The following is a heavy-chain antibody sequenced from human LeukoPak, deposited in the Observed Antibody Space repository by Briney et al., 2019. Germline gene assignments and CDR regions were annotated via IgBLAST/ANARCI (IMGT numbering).Heavy chain of an antibody. Sequence: SETLSLTCTVSGGSISSSNYYWGWIRQPPGKGLEWIGTIYYSGDSYYNPSLKSRASISVDTSKNRFSLNVNSVTAADTAVYFCAREREEAFDYWGQGTLVTVSS. CDR3: AREREEAFDY. V-gene: IGHV4-39*02. CDR2: IYYSGDS. CDR1: GGSISSSNYY. J-gene: IGHJ4*02.